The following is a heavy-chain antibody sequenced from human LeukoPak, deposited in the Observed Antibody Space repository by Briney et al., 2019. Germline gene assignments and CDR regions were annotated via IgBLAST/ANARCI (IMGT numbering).Heavy chain of an antibody. V-gene: IGHV1-18*01. Sequence: GASVKVSCKASGYTFTRYGISWVRQAPGQGLEWMGWISAYNGNTNYAQKLQGRVAMTTDTSTSTAYMELRSLRSDGTAVYYCARGNYDSSGYYFHFDYWGQGTLVTVSS. J-gene: IGHJ4*02. CDR2: ISAYNGNT. CDR1: GYTFTRYG. D-gene: IGHD3-22*01. CDR3: ARGNYDSSGYYFHFDY.